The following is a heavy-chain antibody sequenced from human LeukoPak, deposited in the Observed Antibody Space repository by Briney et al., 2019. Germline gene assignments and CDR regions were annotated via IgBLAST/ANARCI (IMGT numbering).Heavy chain of an antibody. CDR3: AREYSSGWSGAGY. D-gene: IGHD6-19*01. V-gene: IGHV4-59*01. J-gene: IGHJ4*02. CDR2: IYYSGST. Sequence: PSETLSLTCTVSGGSISSYYWSWLRQPPGKGLEWIGYIYYSGSTNYNPSLESRVTISVDTSKNQFSLKLSSVTAADTAVYYCAREYSSGWSGAGYWGQGTLATVSS. CDR1: GGSISSYY.